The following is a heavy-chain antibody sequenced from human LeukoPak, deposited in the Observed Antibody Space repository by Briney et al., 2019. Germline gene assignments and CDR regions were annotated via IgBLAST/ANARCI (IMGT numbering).Heavy chain of an antibody. Sequence: GGSLRLSCAASGFTFSSYSVNWVRQAPGKGLEWVSSISSSSSYIYYADSVKGRFTISRDNAKNSLYLQMNSLRAEDTAVYYCARVGSSGWDYYMDVWGKGTTVTVSS. CDR1: GFTFSSYS. J-gene: IGHJ6*03. CDR3: ARVGSSGWDYYMDV. D-gene: IGHD6-19*01. CDR2: ISSSSSYI. V-gene: IGHV3-21*01.